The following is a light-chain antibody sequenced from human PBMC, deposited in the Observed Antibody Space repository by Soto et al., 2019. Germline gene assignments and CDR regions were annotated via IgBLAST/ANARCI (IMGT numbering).Light chain of an antibody. CDR2: KAS. CDR3: NPYYSYAYA. J-gene: IGKJ1*01. CDR1: QSISSW. V-gene: IGKV1-5*03. Sequence: DIRMTRSPSTLSVSVGDRVTIACPASQSISSWLSCYQHNPGKAPNLLIYKASTLKSGVPSRFSGSGSGPELTRTIRIFQPADVATYYCNPYYSYAYAFCQATKLEFK.